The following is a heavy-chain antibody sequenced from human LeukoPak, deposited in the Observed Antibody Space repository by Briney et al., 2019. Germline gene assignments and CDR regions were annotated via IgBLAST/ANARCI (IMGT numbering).Heavy chain of an antibody. Sequence: ASVKVSCKASGYTFTGYYMHWVRQAPVQGLEWMGWINPNSGGTNYAQKFQGRVTMTRDTSISTAYMELSRLRSDDTAVYYCASTNYYDSSGPYNDYWGQGTLVTVSS. CDR3: ASTNYYDSSGPYNDY. V-gene: IGHV1-2*02. J-gene: IGHJ4*02. CDR1: GYTFTGYY. CDR2: INPNSGGT. D-gene: IGHD3-22*01.